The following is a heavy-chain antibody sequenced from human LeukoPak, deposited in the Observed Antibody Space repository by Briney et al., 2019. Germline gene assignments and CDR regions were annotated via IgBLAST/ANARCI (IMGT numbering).Heavy chain of an antibody. Sequence: ASVKVSCKASGYTFTDYYLHWVRQAPGQGLEWVGWINPNRGGTNYAQKFQGRVTMTRDTSISTVYMELSRLRSDDTAVYYCSREDYWGQGTLVTVSS. CDR1: GYTFTDYY. CDR2: INPNRGGT. V-gene: IGHV1-2*02. CDR3: SREDY. J-gene: IGHJ4*02.